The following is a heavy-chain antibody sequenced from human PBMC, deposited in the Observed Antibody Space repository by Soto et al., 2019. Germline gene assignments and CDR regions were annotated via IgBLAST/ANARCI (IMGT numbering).Heavy chain of an antibody. CDR3: ARRPKVVVGAKDH. V-gene: IGHV1-3*04. Sequence: QVQLVQSGAEVKKPGASVNVSCKASGYSFTSYAMHWVRQAPGQRLEWMGWINTGNGNTRYSQKFQGRVTISRDTSANTAYMGLSSLRSEDTAVDYCARRPKVVVGAKDHWGQGTLGTVAS. CDR1: GYSFTSYA. J-gene: IGHJ1*01. D-gene: IGHD2-15*01. CDR2: INTGNGNT.